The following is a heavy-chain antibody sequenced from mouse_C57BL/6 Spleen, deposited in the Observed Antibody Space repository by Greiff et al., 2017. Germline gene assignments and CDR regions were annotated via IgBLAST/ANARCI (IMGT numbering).Heavy chain of an antibody. J-gene: IGHJ3*01. Sequence: VQLQQSGAELVRPGASVKLSCKASGYTFTDYYINWVKQRPGQGLEWIARIYPGSGNTYYNEKFKGKATLTAEKSSSTAYMQLSSLTSEDSAVYFCVRSHDYDGFAYWGQGTLVTVSA. CDR1: GYTFTDYY. D-gene: IGHD2-4*01. CDR3: VRSHDYDGFAY. V-gene: IGHV1-76*01. CDR2: IYPGSGNT.